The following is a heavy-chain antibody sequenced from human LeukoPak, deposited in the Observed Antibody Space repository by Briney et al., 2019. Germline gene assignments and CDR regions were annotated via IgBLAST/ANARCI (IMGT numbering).Heavy chain of an antibody. V-gene: IGHV3-64D*06. Sequence: GGSLRLSCSASGFTFSRYAMHWVRQAPGKGLETVSAITGNGGSTFYADSVKGRFTISRDNSKNTLYLQMSSLRAEDTAMYYCARRDDYSAYDCWGQGTLVTVSS. CDR1: GFTFSRYA. CDR2: ITGNGGST. D-gene: IGHD5-24*01. J-gene: IGHJ4*02. CDR3: ARRDDYSAYDC.